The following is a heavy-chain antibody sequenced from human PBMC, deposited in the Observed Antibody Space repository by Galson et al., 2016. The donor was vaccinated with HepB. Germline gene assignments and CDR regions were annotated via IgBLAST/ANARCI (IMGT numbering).Heavy chain of an antibody. J-gene: IGHJ4*02. D-gene: IGHD1-26*01. V-gene: IGHV3-23*01. Sequence: SLRLSCAVSGPGFRAYGMSWVRQAPGKGLEWVSDIGGTGEKPHYADSVRGRATISRDDSKDTLFLEMNNLRVDDTGVYYCAIGAMGATWRNWGQGTLVTVS. CDR3: AIGAMGATWRN. CDR2: IGGTGEKP. CDR1: GPGFRAYG.